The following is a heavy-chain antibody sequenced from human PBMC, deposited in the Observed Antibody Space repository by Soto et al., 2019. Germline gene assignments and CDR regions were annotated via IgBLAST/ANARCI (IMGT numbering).Heavy chain of an antibody. V-gene: IGHV3-9*01. CDR2: ISGNSGSI. D-gene: IGHD2-8*01. CDR1: GFTFDDYA. CDR3: AKDMWVCSWTNVVGYYDDFDI. Sequence: EVQLVESGGGLVQPGRSLRLSCVASGFTFDDYAMHWVRQAPGKGLEWVSGISGNSGSICYADSVKGRFTISRDNAKNSLYLQMNSLRAEDTALYYCAKDMWVCSWTNVVGYYDDFDIWGKGTMVTVSS. J-gene: IGHJ3*02.